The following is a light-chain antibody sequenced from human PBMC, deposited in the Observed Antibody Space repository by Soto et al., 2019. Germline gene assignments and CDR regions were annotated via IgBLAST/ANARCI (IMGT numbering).Light chain of an antibody. V-gene: IGLV2-8*01. Sequence: QSVLGQTPSASGSPGQSVTISCTGTKSDIGVYDFVSWYQHHPGKAPRLIIYEVVQRPSGVPDRFSGSKSGNTASLTVSGLQAADEADYFCKSYAGSNTYVSGSGTKVTVL. CDR1: KSDIGVYDF. J-gene: IGLJ1*01. CDR3: KSYAGSNTYV. CDR2: EVV.